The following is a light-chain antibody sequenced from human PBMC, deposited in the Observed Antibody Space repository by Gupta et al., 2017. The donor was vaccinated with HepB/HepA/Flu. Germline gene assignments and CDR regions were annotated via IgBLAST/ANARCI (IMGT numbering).Light chain of an antibody. Sequence: EIVLTQSPGTLSVSPGETATLSCRASQSVSSTYLAWYQQKPGQAPRLLIYGVSSRATGMPDRFSGSGSGTDFTLTISRLEPEDFAVYYCQQDGSSPWAFGQGTKVEIK. J-gene: IGKJ1*01. CDR3: QQDGSSPWA. CDR1: QSVSSTY. V-gene: IGKV3-20*01. CDR2: GVS.